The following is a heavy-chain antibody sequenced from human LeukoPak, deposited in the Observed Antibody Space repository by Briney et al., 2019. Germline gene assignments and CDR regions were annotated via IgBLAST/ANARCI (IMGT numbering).Heavy chain of an antibody. CDR2: IYTSGST. CDR3: ARDDILTGYGTFDY. V-gene: IGHV4-4*07. J-gene: IGHJ4*02. Sequence: PSETLSLTCTVSGGSISSYYWSWIRQPAGKGLEWIGRIYTSGSTNYNPSLKSRVTISVDTSKNQFSLKLSSVTAADTAVYYCARDDILTGYGTFDYWGQGTLVTVSS. CDR1: GGSISSYY. D-gene: IGHD3-9*01.